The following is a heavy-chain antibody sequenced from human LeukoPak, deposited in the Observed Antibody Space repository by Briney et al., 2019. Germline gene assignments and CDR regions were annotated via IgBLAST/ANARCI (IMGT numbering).Heavy chain of an antibody. CDR1: GFTFSSYA. CDR2: IGTPGDT. J-gene: IGHJ3*02. V-gene: IGHV3-13*01. D-gene: IGHD3-16*01. CDR3: ARVGLLDAFDI. Sequence: GGSLRLSCAASGFTFSSYAMSWVRQAPGKGLEWVSAIGTPGDTYYPGSVKGRFTISRENAKNSLYLQMNSLRAGDTAVYYCARVGLLDAFDIWGQGTMVTVSS.